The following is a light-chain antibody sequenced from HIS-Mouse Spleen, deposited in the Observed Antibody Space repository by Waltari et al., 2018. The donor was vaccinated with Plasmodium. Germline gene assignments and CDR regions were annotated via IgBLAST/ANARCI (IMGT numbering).Light chain of an antibody. J-gene: IGLJ3*02. Sequence: SYELTQPPSVSVSPGQTARITCSGDALPKKYAYWYPQKSGQAPVLVNYEDSKRPSGIPERFSGSSSGTMATLTISGAQVEDEADYDCYSTDSSGNHRVFGGGTKLTVL. CDR1: ALPKKY. CDR3: YSTDSSGNHRV. CDR2: EDS. V-gene: IGLV3-10*01.